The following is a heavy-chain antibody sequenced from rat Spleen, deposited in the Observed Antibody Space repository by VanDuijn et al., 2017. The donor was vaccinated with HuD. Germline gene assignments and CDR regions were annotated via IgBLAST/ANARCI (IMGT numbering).Heavy chain of an antibody. CDR3: ARHSYSSYGGFAY. CDR1: GFTFSDYD. D-gene: IGHD1-2*01. J-gene: IGHJ2*01. CDR2: ITNASGRT. V-gene: IGHV5S13*01. Sequence: EVQLVESGGGLVQPGRSLTLSCAASGFTFSDYDMTWIRQAPGKGLAWVASITNASGRTYYPDSVKGRFTIARDTAQNTLFLQMDSRRSEDTATYYCARHSYSSYGGFAYWGQGVRVTVSS.